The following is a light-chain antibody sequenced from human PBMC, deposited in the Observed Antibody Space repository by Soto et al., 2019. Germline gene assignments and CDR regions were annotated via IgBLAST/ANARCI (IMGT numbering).Light chain of an antibody. J-gene: IGKJ5*01. CDR3: QQRSNWQGT. V-gene: IGKV3D-20*02. CDR1: QSVSSNY. CDR2: RAS. Sequence: EIVLTQSPGTLSLSPGARATLSCRASQSVSSNYLAWYQQKPGQAPKVLIYRASIRATGIPDRFTGSGSGTDFTLTISSLEPEDFAVYYCQQRSNWQGTFGQGTRLEIK.